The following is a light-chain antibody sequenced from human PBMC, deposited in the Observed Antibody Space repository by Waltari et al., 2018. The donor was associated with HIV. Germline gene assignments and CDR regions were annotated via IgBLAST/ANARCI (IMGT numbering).Light chain of an antibody. J-gene: IGKJ1*01. CDR2: DAS. CDR3: QQAYRGRT. Sequence: DIQLTQSPSSLPASVRDRVTITCRASQSISTSLNWYQHKPGEAPKLLIFDASRFHTGVPSRFSGSGSVTQFTLTISSLQPEDFATYYCQQAYRGRTFGQGTKVDIK. V-gene: IGKV1-39*01. CDR1: QSISTS.